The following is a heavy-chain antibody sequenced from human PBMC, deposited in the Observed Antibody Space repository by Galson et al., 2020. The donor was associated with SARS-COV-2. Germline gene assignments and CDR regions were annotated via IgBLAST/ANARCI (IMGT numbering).Heavy chain of an antibody. CDR2: INPNSGGT. CDR1: GYTFTGYY. V-gene: IGHV1-2*02. J-gene: IGHJ6*02. Sequence: ASVKVSCKASGYTFTGYYMHWVRQAPGQGLEWMGWINPNSGGTNYAQKFQGRVTMTRDTSISTAYMELSRLRSDDTAVYYCARWSSSSDYYYGMDVWGQGTTVTVSS. D-gene: IGHD6-6*01. CDR3: ARWSSSSDYYYGMDV.